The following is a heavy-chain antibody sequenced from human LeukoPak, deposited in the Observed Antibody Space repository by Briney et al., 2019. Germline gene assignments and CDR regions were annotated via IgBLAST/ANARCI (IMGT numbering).Heavy chain of an antibody. D-gene: IGHD3-9*01. CDR3: ARRDARYFDWSLYDY. Sequence: PSETLSLTCTVSGGSISSGSYYWSWIRQPAGKGLEWIGRIYTSGSTNYNPSLKSRVTISVDTSKNQFSLKLSSVTAADTAVYYCARRDARYFDWSLYDYWGQGTLVTVSS. V-gene: IGHV4-61*02. J-gene: IGHJ4*02. CDR1: GGSISSGSYY. CDR2: IYTSGST.